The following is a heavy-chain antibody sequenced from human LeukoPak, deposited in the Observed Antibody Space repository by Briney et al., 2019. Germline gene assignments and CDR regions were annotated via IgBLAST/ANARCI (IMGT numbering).Heavy chain of an antibody. CDR3: ALLITDGSGRWFDP. D-gene: IGHD3-10*01. CDR2: ISSSSSYI. J-gene: IGHJ5*02. V-gene: IGHV3-21*04. Sequence: GGSLRLSCAASGFTFSSYSMNWVRQAPGKGLEWVSSISSSSSYIYYADSVKGRFTISRDNAKNSLYLQMNSLRAEDTAVYYCALLITDGSGRWFDPWGQGTLVTVSS. CDR1: GFTFSSYS.